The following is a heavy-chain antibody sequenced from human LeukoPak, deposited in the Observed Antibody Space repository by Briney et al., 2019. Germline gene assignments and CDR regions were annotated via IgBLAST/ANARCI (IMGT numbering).Heavy chain of an antibody. V-gene: IGHV4-4*07. CDR3: ARDWSGNYYSNWFYP. J-gene: IGHJ5*02. CDR2: IYTSGST. D-gene: IGHD1-26*01. Sequence: KPSETLSLTCPVSGGSISSYYCSWIRQPAGKGLEWIGRIYTSGSTNYNPSLKSRVTMSVDTSKNQFSLKLSSVAAADTAVYYCARDWSGNYYSNWFYPWGQGTLVTVSS. CDR1: GGSISSYY.